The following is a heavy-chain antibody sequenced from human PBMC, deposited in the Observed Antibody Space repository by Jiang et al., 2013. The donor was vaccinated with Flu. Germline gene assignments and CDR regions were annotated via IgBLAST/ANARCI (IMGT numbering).Heavy chain of an antibody. CDR1: GGSISTSSYY. D-gene: IGHD2-15*01. Sequence: GSGLVKPSETLSLTCTVSGGSISTSSYYWAWVRQPPGKGLELIGTIYYTGTTHYSPSLKSRVTISVDTSKNHFSLRLSSVTAADTAVYYCARPNTPTSIVGAFDVWGQGTMVTVSS. J-gene: IGHJ3*01. CDR2: IYYTGTT. V-gene: IGHV4-39*02. CDR3: ARPNTPTSIVGAFDV.